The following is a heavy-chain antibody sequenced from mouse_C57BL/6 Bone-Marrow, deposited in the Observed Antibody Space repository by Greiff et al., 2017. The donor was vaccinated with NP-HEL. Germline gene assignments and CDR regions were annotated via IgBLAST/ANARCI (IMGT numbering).Heavy chain of an antibody. D-gene: IGHD2-1*01. CDR2: ISNGGGST. V-gene: IGHV5-12*01. J-gene: IGHJ3*01. CDR3: ASLWYPAWFAY. CDR1: GFTFSDYY. Sequence: EVKVVESGGGLVQPGGSLKLSCAASGFTFSDYYMYWVRQTPEKRLEWVAYISNGGGSTYYPDTVKGRFTISRDNAKNTLYLQMSRLKSEDTAMYYCASLWYPAWFAYWGQGTLVTVSA.